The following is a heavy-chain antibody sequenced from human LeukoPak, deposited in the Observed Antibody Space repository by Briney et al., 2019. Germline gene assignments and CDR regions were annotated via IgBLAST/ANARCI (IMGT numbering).Heavy chain of an antibody. CDR1: GGSFSGYY. V-gene: IGHV4-34*01. Sequence: SETLSLTCAVYGGSFSGYYWSWIRQPPGKGLEWIGEINYSGSTNYNPSLKSRVTISVDTSKNQLSLKLSSVTAAHTAVYYCARGRKKPQLLWFGAHRAKGYFDYWGQGTLVTVSS. CDR2: INYSGST. J-gene: IGHJ4*02. CDR3: ARGRKKPQLLWFGAHRAKGYFDY. D-gene: IGHD3-10*01.